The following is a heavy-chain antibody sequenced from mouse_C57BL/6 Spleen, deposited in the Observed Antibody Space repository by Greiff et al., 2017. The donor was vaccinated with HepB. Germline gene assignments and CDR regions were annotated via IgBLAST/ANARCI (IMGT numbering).Heavy chain of an antibody. CDR3: ARTPSGTGNFDY. V-gene: IGHV1-69*01. CDR1: GYTFTSYW. Sequence: VQLQQPGAELVMPGASVKLSCKASGYTFTSYWMHWVKQRPGQGLEWIGEIDPSDSYTNYNQKFKGKSTLTVDKSSSTAYMQLSSLTSEDSAVSYCARTPSGTGNFDYWGQGTTLTVSS. CDR2: IDPSDSYT. J-gene: IGHJ2*01. D-gene: IGHD4-1*01.